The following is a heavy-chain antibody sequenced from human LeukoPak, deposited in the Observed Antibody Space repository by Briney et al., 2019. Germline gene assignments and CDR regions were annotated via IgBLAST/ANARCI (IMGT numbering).Heavy chain of an antibody. D-gene: IGHD3-22*01. CDR1: GFTLSSYS. J-gene: IGHJ3*02. CDR3: ARNYDSSGYYYDADAFDI. CDR2: ISSSSSYI. V-gene: IGHV3-21*01. Sequence: KPGGSLRLSCAASGFTLSSYSMNWVRQAPGKGLEWVSSISSSSSYIYYADSVKGRFTISRDNAKNSLYLQMNSLRAEDTAVYYCARNYDSSGYYYDADAFDIWGQGTMVTVSS.